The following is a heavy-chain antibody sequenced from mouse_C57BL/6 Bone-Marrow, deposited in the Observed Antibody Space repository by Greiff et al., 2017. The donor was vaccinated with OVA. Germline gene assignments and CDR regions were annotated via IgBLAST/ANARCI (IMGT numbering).Heavy chain of an antibody. D-gene: IGHD1-1*01. Sequence: VKLVESGAELVRPGASVTLSCKASGYTFTDYEMHWVKQTPVHGLEWIGAIDPETGGTAYNQKFKGKAILTADKSSSTAYMELRSLTSEDSAVYYGTRPLITTVVDFDVWGTGTTVTVSS. CDR3: TRPLITTVVDFDV. J-gene: IGHJ1*03. CDR1: GYTFTDYE. V-gene: IGHV1-15*01. CDR2: IDPETGGT.